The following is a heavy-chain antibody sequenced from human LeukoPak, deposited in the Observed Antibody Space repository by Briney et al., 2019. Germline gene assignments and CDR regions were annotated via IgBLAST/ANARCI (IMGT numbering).Heavy chain of an antibody. CDR2: IPSDGSNT. CDR1: ALTLSSYG. V-gene: IGHV3-30*18. Sequence: PGRSLRLSCAASALTLSSYGMGWVSQAPGKGLEWVATIPSDGSNTNYVDSVKCRCTISRDNSKNPLCLQMNSLRAEDTAVYYCAKDLLCSSTSCYGSGYFDSWGQGTVVTVSS. J-gene: IGHJ4*02. D-gene: IGHD2-2*01. CDR3: AKDLLCSSTSCYGSGYFDS.